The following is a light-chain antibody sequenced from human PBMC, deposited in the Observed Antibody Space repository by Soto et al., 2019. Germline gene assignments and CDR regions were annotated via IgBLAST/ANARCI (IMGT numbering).Light chain of an antibody. V-gene: IGLV1-44*01. Sequence: QSVLTQPPSASGTPGQRVTISCSGSSSNIGSNVVNWYQQVPGTAPKLLIYSRIQRPSGVPDRFSGSKSGTSASLAISGLQSEDEADYYCAAWDDSLNGVVFGGGTKVTVL. CDR1: SSNIGSNV. J-gene: IGLJ2*01. CDR2: SRI. CDR3: AAWDDSLNGVV.